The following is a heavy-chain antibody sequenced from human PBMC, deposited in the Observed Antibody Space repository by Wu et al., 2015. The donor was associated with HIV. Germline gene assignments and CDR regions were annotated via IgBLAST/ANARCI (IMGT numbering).Heavy chain of an antibody. Sequence: QVQLVQSGAEVKKPGSSVKVSCKASGGTFSSYAISWVRQAPGQGLEWMGRIIPIFGTANYAQKFQGRVTITADESTGTAYMELSSLRSEDTAVYYCARADLAGDYAYNWFDPWGQGTLVTVSS. D-gene: IGHD4-17*01. CDR1: GGTFSSYA. CDR3: ARADLAGDYAYNWFDP. J-gene: IGHJ5*02. V-gene: IGHV1-69*13. CDR2: IIPIFGTA.